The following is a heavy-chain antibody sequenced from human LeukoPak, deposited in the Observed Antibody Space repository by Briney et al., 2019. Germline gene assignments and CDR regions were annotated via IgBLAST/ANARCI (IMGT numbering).Heavy chain of an antibody. CDR1: GGSISSSSYY. D-gene: IGHD3-10*01. V-gene: IGHV4-39*01. J-gene: IGHJ5*02. Sequence: SETLSLTCTVSGGSISSSSYYWGWIRQPPGKGLEWIGSIYYSGSTYYNPSLKSRVTISVDTSKNQFSLKLSSVTAADTAVYYCARQYYYGSGSFGFDPWGQGTLVTVSS. CDR2: IYYSGST. CDR3: ARQYYYGSGSFGFDP.